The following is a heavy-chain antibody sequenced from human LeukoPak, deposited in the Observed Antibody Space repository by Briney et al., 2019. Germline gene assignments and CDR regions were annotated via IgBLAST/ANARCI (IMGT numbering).Heavy chain of an antibody. CDR3: ARTPRLVPYYFAY. Sequence: SVKVSCKASGGTFSSYAISWVRQAPGQGLEWMGGIIPIFGTANYAQKFQGRVTITADESTSTAYMELSGLISEDTAVYYCARTPRLVPYYFAYWGQGTLVTVSS. J-gene: IGHJ4*02. CDR2: IIPIFGTA. D-gene: IGHD6-19*01. CDR1: GGTFSSYA. V-gene: IGHV1-69*13.